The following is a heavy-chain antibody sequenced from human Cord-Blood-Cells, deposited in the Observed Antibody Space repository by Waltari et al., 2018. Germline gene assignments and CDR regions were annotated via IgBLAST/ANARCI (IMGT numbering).Heavy chain of an antibody. CDR1: GGTFSSYA. J-gene: IGHJ4*02. CDR2: IIPILGIA. V-gene: IGHV1-69*04. D-gene: IGHD5-12*01. CDR3: ASERKVATPYYFDY. Sequence: KVSCKASGGTFSSYAISWVRQAPGQGLEWMGRIIPILGIANYAQKFQGRVTITADKSTSTAYMELSSLRSEDTAVYYCASERKVATPYYFDYWGQGTLVTVSS.